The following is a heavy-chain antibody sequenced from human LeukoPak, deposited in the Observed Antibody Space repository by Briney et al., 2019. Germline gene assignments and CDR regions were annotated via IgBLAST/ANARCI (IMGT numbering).Heavy chain of an antibody. J-gene: IGHJ4*02. V-gene: IGHV3-53*01. CDR3: ARAGSRMYYFDY. Sequence: PGGSLRLSCAASGFTVTNYYMSWVRQAPGKGLEWVSVIYSGGSTYYADSVKGRFTISRDNSKNTLYLQMNSLRAEDTAVYYCARAGSRMYYFDYWGQGTLVTVSS. CDR1: GFTVTNYY. CDR2: IYSGGST. D-gene: IGHD5-18*01.